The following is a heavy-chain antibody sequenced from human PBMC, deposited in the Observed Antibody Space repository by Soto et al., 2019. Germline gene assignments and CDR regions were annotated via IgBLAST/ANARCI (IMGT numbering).Heavy chain of an antibody. CDR3: AREDSSPDYYYYGMDV. J-gene: IGHJ6*02. Sequence: QVQLVQSGAEVKKPGASVKVSCKASGYTFTSYGISWVRQAPGQGLEWMGWISAYNGNTNYAQKLRGRVTMTTDTSTSTAYMELRSLRSDDTAVYYCAREDSSPDYYYYGMDVWGQGTTVTVSS. V-gene: IGHV1-18*04. D-gene: IGHD3-22*01. CDR1: GYTFTSYG. CDR2: ISAYNGNT.